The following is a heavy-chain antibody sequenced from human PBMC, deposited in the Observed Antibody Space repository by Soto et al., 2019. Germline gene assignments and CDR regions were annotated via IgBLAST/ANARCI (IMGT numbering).Heavy chain of an antibody. V-gene: IGHV3-30*18. J-gene: IGHJ3*02. CDR1: GFSFTTYV. Sequence: QVQLVESGGGVVQPGRSLRLSCAASGFSFTTYVMHWVRQAPGKGLEWVAVISHDGSYKYYGDAVKGRFTISRDTSKNAVYLEMNSLRPEDTVVYYCAKGLLAIVGTTLPRDAFNIWGQGTMVTVSS. D-gene: IGHD1-26*01. CDR2: ISHDGSYK. CDR3: AKGLLAIVGTTLPRDAFNI.